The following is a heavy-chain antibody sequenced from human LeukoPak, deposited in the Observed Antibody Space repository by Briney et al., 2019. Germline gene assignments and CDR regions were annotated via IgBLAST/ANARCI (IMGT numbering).Heavy chain of an antibody. CDR1: GGSISSGSYY. J-gene: IGHJ5*02. V-gene: IGHV4-61*02. D-gene: IGHD6-13*01. Sequence: SETLSLTCTVSGGSISSGSYYWSWIRQPAGKVREWIGRIYTSGSTNYNPSLKSRVTISVDTSKNQFSLKLSSVTAADTAVYYCAREDSSNWNWFDPWGQGTLVTVSS. CDR3: AREDSSNWNWFDP. CDR2: IYTSGST.